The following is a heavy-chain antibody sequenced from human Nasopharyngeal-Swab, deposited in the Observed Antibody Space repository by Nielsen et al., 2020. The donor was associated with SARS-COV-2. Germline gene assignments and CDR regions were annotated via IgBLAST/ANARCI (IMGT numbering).Heavy chain of an antibody. J-gene: IGHJ3*02. Sequence: GESLKISCAASGFTFSSYSMNWVRQAPGKGLQWVSYISTGGNTIHYADSVKGRFTISRDNAKNSLYLQMNSLRAEDTAVYYCAKERRATIFGAVDAFDIWGQGTMATVSP. CDR1: GFTFSSYS. V-gene: IGHV3-48*04. CDR2: ISTGGNTI. D-gene: IGHD3-3*01. CDR3: AKERRATIFGAVDAFDI.